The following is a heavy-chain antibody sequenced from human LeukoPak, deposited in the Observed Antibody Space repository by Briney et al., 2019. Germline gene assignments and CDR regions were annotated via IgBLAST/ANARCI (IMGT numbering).Heavy chain of an antibody. CDR2: IYYSGST. CDR3: ARDKIVVADPPLMDV. J-gene: IGHJ6*03. V-gene: IGHV4-30-4*08. D-gene: IGHD2-21*01. Sequence: SETLSLTCSVSGGSISSGDYYWSWIRQPPGKGLEWIGYIYYSGSTYYNPSLKSRVTISVDTSKNQFSLKLSSVTAADTAVYYCARDKIVVADPPLMDVWGKGTTVTVSS. CDR1: GGSISSGDYY.